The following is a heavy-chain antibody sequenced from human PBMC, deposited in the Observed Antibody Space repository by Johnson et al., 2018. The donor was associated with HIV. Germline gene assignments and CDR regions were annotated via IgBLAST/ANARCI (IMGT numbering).Heavy chain of an antibody. CDR2: IKQDGSET. CDR1: GFTFSSYW. J-gene: IGHJ3*02. Sequence: VQLVESGGGVVQPGGSLRLSCAASGFTFSSYWMNWVRQGPGKGLEWVANIKQDGSETHYVDSVKGRFTISRDNAKNSLYLQMNSLRGEDTAVYYCARGWLSAFDIWGRGTMVIVSS. V-gene: IGHV3-7*01. CDR3: ARGWLSAFDI. D-gene: IGHD3-22*01.